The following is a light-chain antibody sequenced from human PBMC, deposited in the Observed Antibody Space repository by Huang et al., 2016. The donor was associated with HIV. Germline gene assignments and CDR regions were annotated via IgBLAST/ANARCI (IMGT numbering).Light chain of an antibody. Sequence: DIVMTQSPDSLSVSPGERATIDCKSSQSLLYSLNNKNYLAWFQQKPGRPPKLLLYWASKRESGIPERFSGSGSGTEFTLTINNLQPEDVATYYCQQYYQNPQTFGQGT. J-gene: IGKJ5*01. CDR3: QQYYQNPQT. CDR1: QSLLYSLNNKNY. CDR2: WAS. V-gene: IGKV4-1*01.